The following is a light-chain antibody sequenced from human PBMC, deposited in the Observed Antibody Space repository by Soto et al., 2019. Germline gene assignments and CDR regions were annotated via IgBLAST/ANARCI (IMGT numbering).Light chain of an antibody. J-gene: IGKJ5*01. CDR2: DAS. CDR3: QQRSNWPPT. Sequence: EIVLTQSPAPLSLSPGGRATLSCRASQSVSSYLAWYQQKPGQAPRLLIYDASNRATGIPARFSGSGSGTDFTLTISSLEPEDFAVYYCQQRSNWPPTFGQGTRLEI. V-gene: IGKV3-11*01. CDR1: QSVSSY.